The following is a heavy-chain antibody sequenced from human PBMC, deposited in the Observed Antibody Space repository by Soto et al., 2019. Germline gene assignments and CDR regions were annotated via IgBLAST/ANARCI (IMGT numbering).Heavy chain of an antibody. CDR3: SRGGRRSPAMDV. Sequence: QVQLQESGPGLVRPSQTLSLTCTVSGGSISSGGYYWSWIRQHPGKSLERIGYTYYSGSNYYNPSHKCRVTISVETSKNQFSLKLDPVTAADTAVYDCSRGGRRSPAMDVWGQGTRVNVSS. CDR2: TYYSGSN. CDR1: GGSISSGGYY. J-gene: IGHJ6*02. V-gene: IGHV4-31*03.